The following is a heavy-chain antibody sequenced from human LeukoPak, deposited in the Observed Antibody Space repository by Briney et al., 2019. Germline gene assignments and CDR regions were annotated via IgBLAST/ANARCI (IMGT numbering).Heavy chain of an antibody. J-gene: IGHJ4*02. Sequence: GGSLRLSCAASGFTFSNSAMTWVRQAPGKGLEWVSAISGSGDKVHYADSVKGRFTISRDNSKNTLYLQMNSLRVEDTAVCDCAKDCSCDCWGQGTLISVSS. CDR1: GFTFSNSA. D-gene: IGHD2-15*01. CDR2: ISGSGDKV. CDR3: AKDCSCDC. V-gene: IGHV3-23*01.